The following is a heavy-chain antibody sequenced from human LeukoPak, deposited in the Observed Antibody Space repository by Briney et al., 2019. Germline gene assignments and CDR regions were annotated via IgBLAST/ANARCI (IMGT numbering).Heavy chain of an antibody. CDR2: IYYSGST. J-gene: IGHJ4*02. CDR1: GGSISSYY. V-gene: IGHV4-59*08. D-gene: IGHD4-17*01. Sequence: PSQTLSLTCTVSGGSISSYYWSWIRQPPGKGLEWIGYIYYSGSTNYNPSLKSRVTISVDTSKNQFSLKLSSVTAADTAVYYCARQGLYGDPYYFDYWGQGTLVTVSS. CDR3: ARQGLYGDPYYFDY.